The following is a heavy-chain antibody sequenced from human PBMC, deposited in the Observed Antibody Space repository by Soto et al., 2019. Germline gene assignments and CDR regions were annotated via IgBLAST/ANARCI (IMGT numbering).Heavy chain of an antibody. CDR3: ARNESSNIYGMDV. CDR2: ISSSLSI. V-gene: IGHV3-21*01. Sequence: EVQLVESGGGLVKPGGSLRLSCAASGFTFSSYSMNWVRQAPGKGLEWVSSISSSLSINYADSVKGRFSISRDNAQNSLHLQMNNLRAEDTAVYYCARNESSNIYGMDVWGQGTTVTVS. CDR1: GFTFSSYS. J-gene: IGHJ6*02. D-gene: IGHD6-6*01.